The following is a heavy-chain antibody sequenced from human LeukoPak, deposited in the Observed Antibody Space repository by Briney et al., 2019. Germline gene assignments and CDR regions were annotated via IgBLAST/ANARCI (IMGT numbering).Heavy chain of an antibody. CDR1: GFTVSSNY. CDR3: AREGLDYYGSGSYSHAFDI. CDR2: IYSGGST. D-gene: IGHD3-10*01. V-gene: IGHV3-53*01. Sequence: GGSLRLSCAASGFTVSSNYMSWVRQAPGKGLEWVSVIYSGGSTYYADSVKGRFTISRGNSKNTLYLQMNSLRAEDTAVYYCAREGLDYYGSGSYSHAFDIWGQGTMVTVSS. J-gene: IGHJ3*02.